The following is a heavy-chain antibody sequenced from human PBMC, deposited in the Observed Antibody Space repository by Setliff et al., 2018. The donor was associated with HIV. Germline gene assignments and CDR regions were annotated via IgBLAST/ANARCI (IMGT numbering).Heavy chain of an antibody. Sequence: ASVKVSCKASGYNFVNYEINWVRQATGQGLEWMGWMNPDSGNTDYAQKFQGRVTMTRDTSISTAYMELSSLTSDDTAVYYCARDRSSTGDYNEEHLFEYWGQGTLVTVSS. CDR2: MNPDSGNT. D-gene: IGHD3-22*01. J-gene: IGHJ4*02. CDR1: GYNFVNYE. CDR3: ARDRSSTGDYNEEHLFEY. V-gene: IGHV1-8*02.